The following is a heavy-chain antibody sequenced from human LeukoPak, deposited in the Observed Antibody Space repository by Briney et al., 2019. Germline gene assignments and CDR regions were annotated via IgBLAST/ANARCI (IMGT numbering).Heavy chain of an antibody. J-gene: IGHJ4*02. Sequence: GGSLRLSCAASGFTFSNYDMSWVRQAPGKGLEWVSSISGTGGGTYYTDSVKGRYTTSRDNSKNTLYLQMNSLRAEDTAVYYCAKESGGAYSSGHYYFDYWGPGTLVTVSS. CDR2: ISGTGGGT. CDR1: GFTFSNYD. CDR3: AKESGGAYSSGHYYFDY. D-gene: IGHD3-22*01. V-gene: IGHV3-23*01.